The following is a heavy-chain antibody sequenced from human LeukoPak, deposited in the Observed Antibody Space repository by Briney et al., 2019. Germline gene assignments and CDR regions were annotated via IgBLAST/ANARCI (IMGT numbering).Heavy chain of an antibody. CDR3: ARASGGYYYDSSGYSPYYYGMDV. D-gene: IGHD3-22*01. J-gene: IGHJ6*02. CDR1: GYTFTSYY. V-gene: IGHV1-46*01. Sequence: ASVKVSCKASGYTFTSYYMHWVRQAPGQGLEWMGIINPSGGSTSYAQKFQGRVTMTRDTSTSTVYMELSSLRAEDTAVYYCARASGGYYYDSSGYSPYYYGMDVWGQGTTVTVSS. CDR2: INPSGGST.